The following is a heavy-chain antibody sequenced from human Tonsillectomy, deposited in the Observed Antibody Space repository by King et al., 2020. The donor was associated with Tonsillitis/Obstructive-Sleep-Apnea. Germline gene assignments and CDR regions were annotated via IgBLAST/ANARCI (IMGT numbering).Heavy chain of an antibody. Sequence: VQLVESGGGVVQPGRSLRLSCAASGFTFSSYAIHWGRQAPGKGLEWVAVISYDGSNKYYADSVKGRFTISRDNSKNTLYLQMNRLRAEDTAVYYCARGPITGDYYTTYYYYYYMDVWGQGTTVTVSS. V-gene: IGHV3-30*04. CDR1: GFTFSSYA. D-gene: IGHD3-3*01. CDR2: ISYDGSNK. J-gene: IGHJ6*03. CDR3: ARGPITGDYYTTYYYYYYMDV.